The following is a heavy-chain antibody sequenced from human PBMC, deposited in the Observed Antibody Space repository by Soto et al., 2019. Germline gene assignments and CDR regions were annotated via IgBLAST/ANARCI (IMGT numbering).Heavy chain of an antibody. Sequence: GGSLRLSCAASGFTFSSYGMHWVRQAPGKGLEWVAVIWYDGSNKYYADSVKGRFTISRDNSKNTLYLQMNSLRAEDTAVYYCAREKPRIVGATGAFDIWGQGTMVTVSS. V-gene: IGHV3-33*01. CDR3: AREKPRIVGATGAFDI. CDR1: GFTFSSYG. D-gene: IGHD1-26*01. J-gene: IGHJ3*02. CDR2: IWYDGSNK.